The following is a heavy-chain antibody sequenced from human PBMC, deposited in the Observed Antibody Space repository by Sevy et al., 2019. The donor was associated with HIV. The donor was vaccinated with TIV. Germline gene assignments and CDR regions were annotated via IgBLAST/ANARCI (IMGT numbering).Heavy chain of an antibody. CDR1: GGTFSSYA. J-gene: IGHJ4*02. V-gene: IGHV1-69*13. CDR3: ARTGGEVDTAMVNSFGYFDY. D-gene: IGHD5-18*01. Sequence: SVKVSCKASGGTFSSYAISWVRQAPGQGLEWMGGIIPIFGTENYAQKFQGRVTITADESTSTAYMELSSLRSEDTAVYYCARTGGEVDTAMVNSFGYFDYWGQGTLVTVSS. CDR2: IIPIFGTE.